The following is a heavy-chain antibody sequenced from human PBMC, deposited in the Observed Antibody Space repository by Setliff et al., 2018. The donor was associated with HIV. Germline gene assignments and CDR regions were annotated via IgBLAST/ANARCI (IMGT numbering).Heavy chain of an antibody. V-gene: IGHV4-34*01. J-gene: IGHJ3*02. Sequence: SETLSLTCAVYGGSFSGYYWSWIRQPPGKGLEWIGEINHSGSTNYNPSLKSRVTISVDTSKNQFSLKLSSVTAADTAVYYCARVVVSGYDDACDIWGQGTMVTVSS. D-gene: IGHD1-1*01. CDR1: GGSFSGYY. CDR3: ARVVVSGYDDACDI. CDR2: INHSGST.